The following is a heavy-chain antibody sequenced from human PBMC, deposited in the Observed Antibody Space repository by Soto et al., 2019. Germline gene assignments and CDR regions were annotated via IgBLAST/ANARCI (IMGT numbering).Heavy chain of an antibody. CDR2: ISGSGGST. D-gene: IGHD3-10*01. CDR1: GFTFSSYA. J-gene: IGHJ5*02. CDR3: AKDRYDYYYGSGSLFDP. Sequence: GSLGLSCAASGFTFSSYAMSGVRQAPGKGLEWVSAISGSGGSTYYADSVKGRFTISRDNSKNTLYLQMNSLRAEDTAVYYCAKDRYDYYYGSGSLFDPWGQGTLVTVSS. V-gene: IGHV3-23*01.